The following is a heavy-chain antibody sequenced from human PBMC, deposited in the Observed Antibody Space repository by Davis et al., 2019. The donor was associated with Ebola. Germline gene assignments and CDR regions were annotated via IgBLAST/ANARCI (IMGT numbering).Heavy chain of an antibody. D-gene: IGHD1-26*01. Sequence: AASVKVSCKTSGYTFTDYYIHWVRQAPGQGLEWMGAINPIGGTTDYAQKFQGRVHMTRATSTSTIYMEIRSLQSDDTAIYYCARPDFPLSTSVATQWAVDLWGQGTMVTVSS. CDR3: ARPDFPLSTSVATQWAVDL. J-gene: IGHJ3*01. CDR1: GYTFTDYY. V-gene: IGHV1-46*01. CDR2: INPIGGTT.